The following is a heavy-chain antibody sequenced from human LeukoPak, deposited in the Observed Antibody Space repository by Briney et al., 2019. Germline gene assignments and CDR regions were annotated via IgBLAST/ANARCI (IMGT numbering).Heavy chain of an antibody. CDR2: IYHSGST. D-gene: IGHD6-6*01. V-gene: IGHV4-38-2*02. J-gene: IGHJ5*02. Sequence: SETLSLTCTVSGYSISSGYYWGWIRQPPGKGLEWIGSIYHSGSTYYNPSLKSRVTISVDTSKNQFSLKLSSVTAADTAVYYCARESGSSFWFDPWGQGTLVTVSS. CDR1: GYSISSGYY. CDR3: ARESGSSFWFDP.